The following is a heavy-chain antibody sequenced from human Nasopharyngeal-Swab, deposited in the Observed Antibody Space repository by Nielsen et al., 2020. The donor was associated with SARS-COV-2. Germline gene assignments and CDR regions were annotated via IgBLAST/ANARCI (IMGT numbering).Heavy chain of an antibody. V-gene: IGHV3-9*01. CDR2: ISWNSGSI. D-gene: IGHD2-8*02. J-gene: IGHJ6*02. CDR3: AKAGGVAGEFYGMDV. CDR1: GFTFDDYA. Sequence: SLKISCAASGFTFDDYAMHWVREAPGKGLEWVSGISWNSGSIGYAESVKGRFTISRDNAKNYLYLQMNSLRADDTALYYCAKAGGVAGEFYGMDVWGQGTTVTVSS.